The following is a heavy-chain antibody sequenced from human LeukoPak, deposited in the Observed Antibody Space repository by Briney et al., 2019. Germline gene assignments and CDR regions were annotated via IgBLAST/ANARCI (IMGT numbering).Heavy chain of an antibody. D-gene: IGHD3-3*01. CDR2: ISAYNGNT. CDR1: GYTFTSYG. J-gene: IGHJ5*02. Sequence: ASVKVSCKASGYTFTSYGISWVRQAPGQGLEWMGWISAYNGNTNYAQKLQGRVTMTTDTSTSTAYMELRSLRSDDTAVYYCARTGRGITYYDFWSGYRWLDPWGQGTLVTVSS. V-gene: IGHV1-18*01. CDR3: ARTGRGITYYDFWSGYRWLDP.